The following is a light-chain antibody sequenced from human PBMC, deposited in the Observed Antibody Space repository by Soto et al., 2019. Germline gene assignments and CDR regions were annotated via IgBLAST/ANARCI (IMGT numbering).Light chain of an antibody. Sequence: EAVLTQSPATLSVSPGERATLSCRASQSVATNVAWYQQRPGQAPRLLIYGASKRAIGLPARFSGSGSGTEFTLTITSLQSEDFAVYYCQQYNNCPQTFGQGTKVEIK. CDR1: QSVATN. CDR3: QQYNNCPQT. J-gene: IGKJ1*01. CDR2: GAS. V-gene: IGKV3-15*01.